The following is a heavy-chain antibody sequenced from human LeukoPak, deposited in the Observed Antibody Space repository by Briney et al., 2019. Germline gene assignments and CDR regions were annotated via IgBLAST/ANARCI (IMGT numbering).Heavy chain of an antibody. V-gene: IGHV3-30*02. D-gene: IGHD6-6*01. CDR1: GFTFSSYG. CDR2: IRYDGSNK. CDR3: AKVGTQGVPAAISSIAARPRGYYFDY. Sequence: GGSLRLSCAASGFTFSSYGMHWVRQAPGKGLEWVAFIRYDGSNKYYADSVKGRFTISRDNSKNTLYLQMNGLRAEDTAVYYCAKVGTQGVPAAISSIAARPRGYYFDYWGQGTLVTVSS. J-gene: IGHJ4*02.